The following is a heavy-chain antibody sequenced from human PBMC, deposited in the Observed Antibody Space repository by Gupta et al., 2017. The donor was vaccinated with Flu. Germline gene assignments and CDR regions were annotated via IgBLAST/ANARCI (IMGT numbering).Heavy chain of an antibody. J-gene: IGHJ5*02. Sequence: QVQLVESGGGVVQPGRSLRLSCAASGFTFSSYGMHWVRQAPGKGLEWVAVIWYDGSNKYYADSVKGRFTISRDNSKNTLYLQMNSLRAEDTAVYYCARAPNQVGATLPTRSWFDPWGQGTLVTVSS. CDR3: ARAPNQVGATLPTRSWFDP. CDR1: GFTFSSYG. D-gene: IGHD1-26*01. V-gene: IGHV3-33*01. CDR2: IWYDGSNK.